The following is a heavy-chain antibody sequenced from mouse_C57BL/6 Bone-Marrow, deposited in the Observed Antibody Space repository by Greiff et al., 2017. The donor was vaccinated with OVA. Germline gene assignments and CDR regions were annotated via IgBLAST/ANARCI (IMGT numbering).Heavy chain of an antibody. V-gene: IGHV14-4*01. CDR3: IDSSPYYAMDY. Sequence: EVQLQQSGAELVRPGASVKLSCTASGFNIKDDYMHWVKQRPEQGLEWIGWIDPENGDTEYASKFQGKATITADTSSNTAYLQLSSLTSEDTAVYYCIDSSPYYAMDYWGQGTSVTVSS. D-gene: IGHD1-1*01. J-gene: IGHJ4*01. CDR1: GFNIKDDY. CDR2: IDPENGDT.